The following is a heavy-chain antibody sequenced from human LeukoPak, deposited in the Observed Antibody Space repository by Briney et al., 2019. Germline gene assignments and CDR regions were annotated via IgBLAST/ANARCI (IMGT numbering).Heavy chain of an antibody. Sequence: HTGGSLRLSCAASGFTFSSYAMSWVRQAPGKRLEWVSAISGSGGSTYYADSVKGRFTISRDNSKNTLYLQMNSLRAEDTAVYYCAKWGSSGYYYQDAFDIWGQGTMVTVSS. V-gene: IGHV3-23*01. CDR1: GFTFSSYA. D-gene: IGHD3-22*01. J-gene: IGHJ3*02. CDR3: AKWGSSGYYYQDAFDI. CDR2: ISGSGGST.